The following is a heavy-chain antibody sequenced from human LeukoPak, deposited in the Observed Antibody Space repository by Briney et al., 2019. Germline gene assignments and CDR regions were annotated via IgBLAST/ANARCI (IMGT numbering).Heavy chain of an antibody. Sequence: SETLSLTCAVYGGSFSGYYWSWIRQPPGKGLEWIGEINHSGSTNYNPSLKSRVTISVDTSKNQFSLKLSSVTAADTAVYYCARQVTTYYYDSSGYYYYYYYYMDVWGKGTTVTISS. CDR3: ARQVTTYYYDSSGYYYYYYYYMDV. V-gene: IGHV4-34*01. J-gene: IGHJ6*03. D-gene: IGHD3-22*01. CDR1: GGSFSGYY. CDR2: INHSGST.